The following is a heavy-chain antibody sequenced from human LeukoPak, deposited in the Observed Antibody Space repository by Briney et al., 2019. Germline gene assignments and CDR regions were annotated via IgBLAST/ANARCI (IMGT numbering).Heavy chain of an antibody. D-gene: IGHD3-22*01. J-gene: IGHJ4*02. CDR3: ARLPITMIVADY. V-gene: IGHV5-51*01. CDR2: IYPGDSET. Sequence: GESLKISCKGSGYSFTNNWIGWVRQMPGKGLEWMGIIYPGDSETRYSPSFQGQVTIPVDKSITTAYLQWTTLKASDTAMYYCARLPITMIVADYWGQGTLVTVSS. CDR1: GYSFTNNW.